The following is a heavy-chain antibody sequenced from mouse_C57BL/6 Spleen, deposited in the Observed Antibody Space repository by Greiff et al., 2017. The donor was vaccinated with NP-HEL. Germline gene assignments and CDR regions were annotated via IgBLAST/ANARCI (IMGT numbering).Heavy chain of an antibody. CDR1: GFSLTSYG. Sequence: QVQLKESGPGLVAPSQSLSITCTVSGFSLTSYGVHWVRQPPGKGLEWLVVIWSDGSTTYNSALKSRLSISKDNSKSQVFLKMNSLQTDDTAMYYCARQGYYGSSYWYFDVWGTGTTVTVSS. V-gene: IGHV2-6-1*01. J-gene: IGHJ1*03. CDR2: IWSDGST. CDR3: ARQGYYGSSYWYFDV. D-gene: IGHD1-1*01.